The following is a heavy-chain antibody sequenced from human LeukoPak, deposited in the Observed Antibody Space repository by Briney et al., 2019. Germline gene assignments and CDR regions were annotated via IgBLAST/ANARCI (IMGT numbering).Heavy chain of an antibody. D-gene: IGHD6-19*01. Sequence: GGSLRLSCAAPGFTFSSYWMHWVRQAPGKGLVWVSRINSDGSSTSYADSVKGRFTISRDNAKNTLYLQMNSLRAEDTAVYYCAREDRAVAGLDAFDIWGQGTMVTVSS. V-gene: IGHV3-74*01. CDR3: AREDRAVAGLDAFDI. CDR1: GFTFSSYW. CDR2: INSDGSST. J-gene: IGHJ3*02.